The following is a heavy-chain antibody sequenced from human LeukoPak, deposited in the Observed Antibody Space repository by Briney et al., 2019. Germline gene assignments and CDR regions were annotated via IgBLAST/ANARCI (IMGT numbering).Heavy chain of an antibody. CDR3: AKGGPTTWY. CDR1: AFTFSSYW. Sequence: GGSLSPAFAASAFTFSSYWMHWVRQVPGKGLVWVSSIEGDGITTNYADSVKGRFTISRDNAKNTLYLQVNSLRVEDTAVYYCAKGGPTTWYWGRG. V-gene: IGHV3-74*01. CDR2: IEGDGITT. D-gene: IGHD2/OR15-2a*01. J-gene: IGHJ4*02.